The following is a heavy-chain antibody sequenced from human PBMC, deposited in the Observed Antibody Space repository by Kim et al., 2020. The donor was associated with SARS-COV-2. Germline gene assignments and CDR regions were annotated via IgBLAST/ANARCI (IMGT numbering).Heavy chain of an antibody. CDR2: IWYDGSNK. D-gene: IGHD6-13*01. J-gene: IGHJ5*02. CDR1: GFTFSSYG. Sequence: GGSLRLSCAASGFTFSSYGMHWVRQAPGKGLEWVAVIWYDGSNKYYADSVKGRFTISRDNSKNTLYLQMNSLRAEDTAVYYCARDKAAAGNWFDPWGQGTLVTVSS. V-gene: IGHV3-33*01. CDR3: ARDKAAAGNWFDP.